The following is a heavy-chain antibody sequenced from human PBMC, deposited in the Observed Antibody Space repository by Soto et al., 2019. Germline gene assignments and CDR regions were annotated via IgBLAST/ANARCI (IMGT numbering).Heavy chain of an antibody. CDR2: IYYSGST. V-gene: IGHV4-39*01. J-gene: IGHJ5*02. CDR3: ARHLSWRVKVSWFDP. D-gene: IGHD3-3*01. Sequence: SETLSLTCTVSGGSISSSSYYWGWIRQPPGKGLEWIGSIYYSGSTYYNPSLKSRVTISVDTSKNQFSLKLSSVTAADTAVYYCARHLSWRVKVSWFDPWGQGTLVTVSS. CDR1: GGSISSSSYY.